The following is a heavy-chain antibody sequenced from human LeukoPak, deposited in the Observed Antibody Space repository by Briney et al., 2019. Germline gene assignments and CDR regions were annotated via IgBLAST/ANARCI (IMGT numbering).Heavy chain of an antibody. J-gene: IGHJ5*02. CDR2: IIPIFGTA. D-gene: IGHD2-15*01. CDR1: GGTFTSYA. CDR3: ARVLAATSWFDH. V-gene: IGHV1-69*13. Sequence: ASVKVSCKASGGTFTSYAISWVRQAPGQGLEWMGGIIPIFGTANYAQKFQGRVTITADESTSTAYMELSSLRSEDTAVYYCARVLAATSWFDHWGQGTLVTVSS.